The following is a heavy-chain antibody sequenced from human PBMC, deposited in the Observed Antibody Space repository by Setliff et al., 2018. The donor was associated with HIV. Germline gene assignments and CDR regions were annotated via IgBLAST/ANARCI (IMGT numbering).Heavy chain of an antibody. V-gene: IGHV1-3*01. D-gene: IGHD3-16*01. CDR2: IHAGNGYT. J-gene: IGHJ4*02. CDR1: GYTFTSYA. Sequence: ASVKVSCKASGYTFTSYAMHWVRQAPGQRLEWMGWIHAGNGYTKYSQKFQGRVTFTRDTSASAAYMDLSSLRSEDTAVYYCARIWGIPPLYYFDYWGQGILVTVSS. CDR3: ARIWGIPPLYYFDY.